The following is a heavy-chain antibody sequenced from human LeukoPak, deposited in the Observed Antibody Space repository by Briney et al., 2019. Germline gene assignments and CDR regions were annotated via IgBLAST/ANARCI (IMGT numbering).Heavy chain of an antibody. CDR2: IRYDGSNK. V-gene: IGHV3-30*02. J-gene: IGHJ4*02. Sequence: GGSLRLSCAASGFTFSSYGMHWVRQAPGKGLEWEAFIRYDGSNKYYADSVKGRLTISRDNSKNTLYLQMNSLRAEDTAVYYCAKGAVAGLDYWGQGTLVTVSS. CDR3: AKGAVAGLDY. CDR1: GFTFSSYG. D-gene: IGHD6-19*01.